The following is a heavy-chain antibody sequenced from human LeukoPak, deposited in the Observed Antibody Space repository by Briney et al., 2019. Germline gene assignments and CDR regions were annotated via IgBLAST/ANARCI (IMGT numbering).Heavy chain of an antibody. CDR2: IYYSGST. V-gene: IGHV4-59*01. Sequence: SETLSLTCTVSGGSISSYYWSWIRQPPGKGLEWIGYIYYSGSTNYNPSLKGRVTISVDTSKNQFSLKLSSVTAADTAVYYCARDRYSSSSGGWFDPWGQGTLVTVSS. J-gene: IGHJ5*02. CDR1: GGSISSYY. CDR3: ARDRYSSSSGGWFDP. D-gene: IGHD6-6*01.